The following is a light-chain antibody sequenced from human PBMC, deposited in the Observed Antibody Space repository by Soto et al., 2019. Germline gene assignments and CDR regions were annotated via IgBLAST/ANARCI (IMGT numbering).Light chain of an antibody. CDR2: DVT. V-gene: IGLV2-14*01. CDR1: SSDVGAYDF. J-gene: IGLJ1*01. CDR3: SSYTTRSTLV. Sequence: LTQPASVSGSPGQSITISCTGTSSDVGAYDFVSWYQHYPGKAPKLVTFDVTHRPPGISDRFSGSKSANTASLTISGLQAEDEAFYYCSSYTTRSTLVFGGGTKVTVL.